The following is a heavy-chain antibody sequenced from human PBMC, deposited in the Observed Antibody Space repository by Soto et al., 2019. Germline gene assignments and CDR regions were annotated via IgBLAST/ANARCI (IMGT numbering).Heavy chain of an antibody. Sequence: QITLKESGPTLVKPTQTLTLTCTFSGLSLSTSGVGVGWIRQPPGKALEWLALIYWDDDKRYSPSLKSRLTITKDTSKNQVVLTMTNIDPVDTATYYCAHRGIAGGGDSHYWGQGTLVTVSS. CDR1: GLSLSTSGVG. D-gene: IGHD2-21*02. J-gene: IGHJ4*02. V-gene: IGHV2-5*02. CDR3: AHRGIAGGGDSHY. CDR2: IYWDDDK.